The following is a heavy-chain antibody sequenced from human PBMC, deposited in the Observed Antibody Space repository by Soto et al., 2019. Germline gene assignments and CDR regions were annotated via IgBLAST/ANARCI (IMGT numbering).Heavy chain of an antibody. CDR1: GFTFSSYA. Sequence: EVQLLESGGGLVQPGGSLRLSCAASGFTFSSYAMNWVRQAPGKGLEWVSGISYGGGSTNYADSVKGRFTISRDNSKTRLYLQMNSLRGEDKAVYYCAKGESYYYDSSGYWNYWGQGTLVTVSS. CDR3: AKGESYYYDSSGYWNY. D-gene: IGHD3-22*01. CDR2: ISYGGGST. V-gene: IGHV3-23*01. J-gene: IGHJ4*02.